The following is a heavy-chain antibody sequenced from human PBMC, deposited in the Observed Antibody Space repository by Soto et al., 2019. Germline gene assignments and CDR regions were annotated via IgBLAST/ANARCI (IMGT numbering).Heavy chain of an antibody. D-gene: IGHD4-17*01. V-gene: IGHV4-4*02. CDR1: GGSISSNNW. CDR3: ARDYGDYFDY. CDR2: IFHSGST. Sequence: SETLSLTCAVSGGSISSNNWWSWVRQPPGKGLEWIGEIFHSGSTHYNPSLKSRVTISVDTSKNQFSLKLSSVTAADTAVYYCARDYGDYFDYWGQGTLVTVSS. J-gene: IGHJ4*02.